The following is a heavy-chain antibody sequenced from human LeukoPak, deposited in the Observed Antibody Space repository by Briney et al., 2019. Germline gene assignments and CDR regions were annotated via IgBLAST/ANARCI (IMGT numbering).Heavy chain of an antibody. J-gene: IGHJ6*02. D-gene: IGHD1-14*01. CDR2: INHSGST. CDR1: GGSFSGYY. Sequence: SETLSLTCAVYGGSFSGYYWSWIRQPPGKGLEWIGEINHSGSTNYNPSLKSRVTISVDTSKNQFSLKLSSVTAADTAVYYCARDRYPGYYYYGMDVWGQGTTVTVSS. CDR3: ARDRYPGYYYYGMDV. V-gene: IGHV4-34*01.